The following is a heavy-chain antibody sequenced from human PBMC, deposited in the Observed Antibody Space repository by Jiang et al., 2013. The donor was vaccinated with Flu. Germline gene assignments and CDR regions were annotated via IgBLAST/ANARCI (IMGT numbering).Heavy chain of an antibody. Sequence: LLKPSETLSLTCTVSGGSISSYYWSWIRQPPGKGLEWIGYIYYSGSTNYNPSLKSRVTISVDTSKNQFSLKLSSVTAADTAVYYCAASNSGSYYWLDYWGQGTLVTVSS. J-gene: IGHJ4*02. CDR2: IYYSGST. CDR1: GGSISSYY. V-gene: IGHV4-59*01. D-gene: IGHD1-26*01. CDR3: AASNSGSYYWLDY.